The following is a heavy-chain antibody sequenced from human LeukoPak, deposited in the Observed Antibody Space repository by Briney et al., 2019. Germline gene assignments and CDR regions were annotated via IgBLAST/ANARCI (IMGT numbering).Heavy chain of an antibody. J-gene: IGHJ4*02. CDR2: INTDGSNT. CDR3: ARDESVAGPTTFDY. D-gene: IGHD6-19*01. Sequence: GGSLSLSCAASGFTFSSYWMHWVRQAPGKGLVWVSRINTDGSNTIYADSVKGRFTISRDNAKNTLYLQMNSLRAEDTAVYYCARDESVAGPTTFDYWGQGTLVTVSS. V-gene: IGHV3-74*01. CDR1: GFTFSSYW.